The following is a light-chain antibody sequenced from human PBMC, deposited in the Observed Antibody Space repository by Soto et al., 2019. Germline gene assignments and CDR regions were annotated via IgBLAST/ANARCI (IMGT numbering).Light chain of an antibody. CDR1: QSVSSTY. J-gene: IGKJ4*01. CDR3: QQYGSSPLLT. CDR2: GAS. V-gene: IGKV3-20*01. Sequence: EIVLTQSPGTLSLSPGERATLSCRASQSVSSTYLAWYQQKPGQAPRLLIYGASNRATGIPDRFSGSGSGTVFTLTISRLEPEDFAVYYCQQYGSSPLLTFGGGTKVEIK.